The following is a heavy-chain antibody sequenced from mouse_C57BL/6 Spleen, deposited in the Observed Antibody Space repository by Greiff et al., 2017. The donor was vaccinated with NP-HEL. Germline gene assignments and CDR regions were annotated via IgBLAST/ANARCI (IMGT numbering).Heavy chain of an antibody. CDR1: GYTFTDYN. CDR3: TKSYYCGSRGAMDY. Sequence: EVQLQQSGPELVKPGASVKIPCKASGYTFTDYNMDWVKQSHGKSLEWIGDINPNNGGTIYNQKLKGKATLTVDKSSNKAYMKLRSQTSEDTAVYYCTKSYYCGSRGAMDYWGQGTSVTVSS. D-gene: IGHD1-1*01. CDR2: INPNNGGT. V-gene: IGHV1-18*01. J-gene: IGHJ4*01.